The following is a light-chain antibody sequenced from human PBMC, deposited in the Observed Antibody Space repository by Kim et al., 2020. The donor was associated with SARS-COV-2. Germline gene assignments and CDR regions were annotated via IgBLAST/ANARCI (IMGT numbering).Light chain of an antibody. CDR1: QAIGNY. V-gene: IGKV1-9*01. Sequence: ASVGDRVTITCRASQAIGNYLAWYQQDPGKAPQLLFYGASTLQTGVPSRFSGTVSRTEFTLTISSLQPEDFTTYSCQQYNVLPLTFGQGTKVDIK. CDR2: GAS. J-gene: IGKJ1*01. CDR3: QQYNVLPLT.